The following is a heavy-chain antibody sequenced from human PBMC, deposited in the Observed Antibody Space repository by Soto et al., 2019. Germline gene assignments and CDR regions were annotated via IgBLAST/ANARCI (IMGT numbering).Heavy chain of an antibody. CDR2: INPDSGAT. D-gene: IGHD2-8*02. Sequence: HEHLVQSGAEVKRPGASLKVSCKASGYSFTGYYFHWVRQAPGQGLEWMGWINPDSGATNNAQNFQGRVTLPSDTSISTASMALTSLTSDDTAVYYCARGDYGTGGYPFPYFDYWGQGTLVIVSS. J-gene: IGHJ4*02. CDR3: ARGDYGTGGYPFPYFDY. CDR1: GYSFTGYY. V-gene: IGHV1-2*02.